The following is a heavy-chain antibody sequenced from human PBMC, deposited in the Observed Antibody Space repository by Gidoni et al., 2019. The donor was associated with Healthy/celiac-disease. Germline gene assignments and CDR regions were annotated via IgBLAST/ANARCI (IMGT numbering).Heavy chain of an antibody. Sequence: QVQLVESGGGLVKPGGSLRLSCAASGFTFSDYYMSWIRQAPGKGLEWVSYISSSGSTIYYADSVKGRFTISRDNAKNSLYLQMNSLRAEDTAVYYCASATYYDFWSGYYTYFQHWGQGTLVTVSS. CDR2: ISSSGSTI. V-gene: IGHV3-11*01. CDR1: GFTFSDYY. D-gene: IGHD3-3*01. CDR3: ASATYYDFWSGYYTYFQH. J-gene: IGHJ1*01.